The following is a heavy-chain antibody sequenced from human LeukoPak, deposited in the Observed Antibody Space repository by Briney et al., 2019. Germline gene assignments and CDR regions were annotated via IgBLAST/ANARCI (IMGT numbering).Heavy chain of an antibody. CDR2: MDYTGTT. D-gene: IGHD5-12*01. Sequence: SETLSLTHSVSVGCLKSLGYFLGWIRQPPGKGLEGIASMDYTGTTYYNPSLKSRVTMSVYTSKNQCSLNLTSVTAADTAVFYCARSVSAYAGRGWFDPWGQGTLVTVSS. CDR1: VGCLKSLGYF. CDR3: ARSVSAYAGRGWFDP. J-gene: IGHJ5*02. V-gene: IGHV4-39*07.